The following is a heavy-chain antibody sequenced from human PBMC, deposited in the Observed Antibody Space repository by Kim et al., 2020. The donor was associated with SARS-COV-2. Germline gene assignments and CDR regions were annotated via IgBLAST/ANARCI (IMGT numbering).Heavy chain of an antibody. CDR2: NT. CDR3: TREAVAGSFDY. Sequence: NTRHSQKFQARASSTRDTSATTAYLELSGLKSEDTAVYYCTREAVAGSFDYWGQGTLVTVSS. D-gene: IGHD6-19*01. V-gene: IGHV1-3*01. J-gene: IGHJ4*02.